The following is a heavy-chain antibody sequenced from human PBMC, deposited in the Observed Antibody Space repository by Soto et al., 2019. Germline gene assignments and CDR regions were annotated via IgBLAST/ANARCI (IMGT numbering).Heavy chain of an antibody. V-gene: IGHV1-69*06. J-gene: IGHJ5*02. CDR3: ARNEYSSSWYSWFDP. D-gene: IGHD6-13*01. CDR2: IIPIFGTA. CDR1: GGTFSSYA. Sequence: SVKVSCKASGGTFSSYAISWARQAPGQGLEWMGGIIPIFGTANYAQKFQGRVTITADKSTSTAYMELSSLRSEDTAVYYCARNEYSSSWYSWFDPWGQGTLVTVSS.